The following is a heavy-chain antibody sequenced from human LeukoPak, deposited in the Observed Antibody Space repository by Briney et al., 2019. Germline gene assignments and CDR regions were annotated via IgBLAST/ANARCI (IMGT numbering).Heavy chain of an antibody. V-gene: IGHV3-30*03. J-gene: IGHJ4*02. D-gene: IGHD6-13*01. CDR2: ISYDGSNK. CDR1: GFTFSSYS. Sequence: GGSLRLSCAASGFTFSSYSMNWVRQAPGKGLEWVAVISYDGSNKYYADSVKGRFTISRDNSKKTLYLQMSSLRAEDTAVYYCARAPRTAANFDSWGQGTLVTVSS. CDR3: ARAPRTAANFDS.